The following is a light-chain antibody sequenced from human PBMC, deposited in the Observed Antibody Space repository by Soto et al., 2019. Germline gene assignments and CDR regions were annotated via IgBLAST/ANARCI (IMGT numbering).Light chain of an antibody. J-gene: IGKJ5*01. CDR3: QQRHMWPIT. CDR2: DAY. V-gene: IGKV3-11*01. Sequence: EIVLTQSPGTLSLSPGERATLSCRASQSVSSNLAWYQQKPGQAPRLLIFDAYNRATGIPGRFSGSGSGTDFTLTISSLEPEDSAVYYCQQRHMWPITFGQGTRLEIK. CDR1: QSVSSN.